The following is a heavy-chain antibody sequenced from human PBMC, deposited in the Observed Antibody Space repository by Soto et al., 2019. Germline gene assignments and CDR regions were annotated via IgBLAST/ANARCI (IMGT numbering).Heavy chain of an antibody. CDR1: GFTISSNA. Sequence: GGSLRLSCAASGFTISSNAMYWVRQAPGKGLEWVSGISDRGDTTHYADSVKGRFTISRDTSKNTLYLQMNSLRAEDTAVYYCAKSGLYDSSGYAFDYWGQGTLVTVSS. V-gene: IGHV3-23*01. CDR3: AKSGLYDSSGYAFDY. D-gene: IGHD3-22*01. J-gene: IGHJ4*02. CDR2: ISDRGDTT.